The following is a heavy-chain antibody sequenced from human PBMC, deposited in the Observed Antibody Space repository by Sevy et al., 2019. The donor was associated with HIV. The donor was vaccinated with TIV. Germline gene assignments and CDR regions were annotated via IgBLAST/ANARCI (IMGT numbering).Heavy chain of an antibody. CDR3: ARRLAAAGGGNEYFQP. V-gene: IGHV4-39*01. J-gene: IGHJ1*01. CDR2: MSYNGNS. D-gene: IGHD6-13*01. Sequence: SEILSLTCTVSGGSINNKAYYWAWIRQPPGKGLEWIGSMSYNGNSYYNPSLNCRVTISLDTSKNQFSLRLTFVTAADTAVYYYARRLAAAGGGNEYFQPWGQGTLVTVSS. CDR1: GGSINNKAYY.